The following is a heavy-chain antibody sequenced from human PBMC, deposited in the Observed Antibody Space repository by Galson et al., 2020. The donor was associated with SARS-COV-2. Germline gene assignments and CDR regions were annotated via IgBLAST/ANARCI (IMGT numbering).Heavy chain of an antibody. D-gene: IGHD5-18*01. V-gene: IGHV4-31*03. CDR2: IYYSGST. CDR3: ASSSLRIQLWNWYFDL. J-gene: IGHJ2*01. Sequence: SETLSLTCTVSAGSISSGGYYWSWIRQHPGKGLEWIGYIYYSGSTYYNPSLKSRVTISVDTSKNQFSLKLSSVTAADPAGYYCASSSLRIQLWNWYFDLWGRGTLVTVSS. CDR1: AGSISSGGYY.